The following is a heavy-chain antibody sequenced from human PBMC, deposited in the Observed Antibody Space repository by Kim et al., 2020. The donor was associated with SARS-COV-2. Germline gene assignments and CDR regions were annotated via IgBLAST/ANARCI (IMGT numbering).Heavy chain of an antibody. D-gene: IGHD1-26*01. V-gene: IGHV3-11*05. J-gene: IGHJ3*02. CDR3: ARDGDSGAFDI. Sequence: NYADSVKGQFTIARDNAKNSLYLQMNSLRAEDTAVYYCARDGDSGAFDIWGQGTMVTVSS.